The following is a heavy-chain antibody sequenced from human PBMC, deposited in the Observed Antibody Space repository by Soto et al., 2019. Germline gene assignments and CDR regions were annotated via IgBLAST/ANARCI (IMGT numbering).Heavy chain of an antibody. CDR2: ISGSGGST. D-gene: IGHD6-19*01. J-gene: IGHJ4*02. Sequence: EVQLLESGGGLVQPGGSLRLSCAASGFTFSSYAMNWVRQAPGKGLEWVSAISGSGGSTYYADSVKGRFTISRDNSQNTLYLQMNSLRAEDTAVYYCASRSSGWYFDYWGQGTLVTVYS. CDR1: GFTFSSYA. V-gene: IGHV3-23*01. CDR3: ASRSSGWYFDY.